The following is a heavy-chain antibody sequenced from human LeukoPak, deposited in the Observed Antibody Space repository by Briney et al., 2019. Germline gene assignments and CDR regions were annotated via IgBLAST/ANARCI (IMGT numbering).Heavy chain of an antibody. CDR1: GGTFSSYA. J-gene: IGHJ6*02. CDR3: ARGCPDSRYYYYGMDV. V-gene: IGHV1-69*13. D-gene: IGHD3-22*01. Sequence: ASVKVSCKASGGTFSSYAISWVRQAPGQGLEWMGGIIPIFGTANYAQKFQGRVTITADESTSTAYMELSSLRSEDTAVYYCARGCPDSRYYYYGMDVWGQGTTVTVSS. CDR2: IIPIFGTA.